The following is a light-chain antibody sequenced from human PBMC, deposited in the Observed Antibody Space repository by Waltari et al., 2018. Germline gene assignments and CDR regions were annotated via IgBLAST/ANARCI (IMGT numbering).Light chain of an antibody. CDR3: ASFAGSNTL. CDR1: STVGGAHNY. J-gene: IGLJ2*01. V-gene: IGLV2-8*01. CDR2: EVR. Sequence: QSALTQPPSAPGSPGQSVTISCTGTSTVGGAHNYVSWYQQHPGKAPNLLIYEVRERPAGVPDRFSGSKSGYTASLTVSGLQAEDEADYFCASFAGSNTLFGGGTKLTVL.